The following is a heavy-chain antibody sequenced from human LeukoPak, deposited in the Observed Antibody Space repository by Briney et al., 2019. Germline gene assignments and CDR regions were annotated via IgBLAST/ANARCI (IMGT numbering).Heavy chain of an antibody. V-gene: IGHV4-61*02. CDR2: IYTSGST. CDR1: EGSISSSSYY. CDR3: ATTPRGYHYYMDV. D-gene: IGHD3-10*01. J-gene: IGHJ6*03. Sequence: SETLSLSCTVSEGSISSSSYYWGWIRQPPGKGLEWIGRIYTSGSTNYNPSLKSRVTISVDTSKNQFSLKLSSVTAADTAVYYCATTPRGYHYYMDVWGKGTTVTVSS.